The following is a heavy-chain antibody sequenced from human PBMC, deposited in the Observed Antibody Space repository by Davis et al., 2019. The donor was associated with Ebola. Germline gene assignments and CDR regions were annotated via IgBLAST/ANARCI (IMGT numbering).Heavy chain of an antibody. CDR3: AKDGRRAAMVTQTYIED. Sequence: PGGSLRLSCSTSGFEFSAHGVTWVRQAPGKGLEWVSSISASETKTYYADSVKDRSTISRDSSTKTVFLQMNSLRAEDTAVYFCAKDGRRAAMVTQTYIEDWGQGTLVTVSS. D-gene: IGHD5-18*01. CDR2: ISASETKT. V-gene: IGHV3-23*01. CDR1: GFEFSAHG. J-gene: IGHJ4*02.